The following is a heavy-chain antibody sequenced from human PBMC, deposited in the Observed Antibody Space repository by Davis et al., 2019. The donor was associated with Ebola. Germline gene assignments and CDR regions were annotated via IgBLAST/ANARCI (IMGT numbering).Heavy chain of an antibody. CDR1: GGTFTSYA. J-gene: IGHJ3*02. V-gene: IGHV1-18*01. D-gene: IGHD3-9*01. CDR3: ARGGLRYFDWLLSLNDAFDI. CDR2: ISAYNGNT. Sequence: AASVKVSCKASGGTFTSYAISWVRQAPGQGLEWMGWISAYNGNTNYAQKLQGRITMTTYTSTSTAYMELRSLRSDDTAVYYCARGGLRYFDWLLSLNDAFDIWGQGTMVTVSS.